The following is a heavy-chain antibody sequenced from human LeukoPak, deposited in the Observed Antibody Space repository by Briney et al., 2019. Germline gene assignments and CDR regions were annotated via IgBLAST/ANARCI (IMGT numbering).Heavy chain of an antibody. D-gene: IGHD6-19*01. J-gene: IGHJ6*02. CDR3: ARDLGIAVAGTRSYYYYGMDV. Sequence: PSETLSLTCTVSGGSISSYYWSWIRQPPGKGLEWIGYIYYSGRTDYNPSLKSRLTISVDTSRKQFSLKLTSVTAADTAVYYCARDLGIAVAGTRSYYYYGMDVWGQGTTVTVSS. CDR2: IYYSGRT. CDR1: GGSISSYY. V-gene: IGHV4-59*12.